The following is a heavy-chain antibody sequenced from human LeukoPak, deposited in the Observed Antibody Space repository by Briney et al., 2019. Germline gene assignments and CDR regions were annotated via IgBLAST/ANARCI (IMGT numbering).Heavy chain of an antibody. D-gene: IGHD3-3*01. V-gene: IGHV4-4*07. CDR3: ARARFLEWLLPSFDY. CDR2: IYTSGST. Sequence: ASETLFLTCTVSGGSISSYYWSWIRQPAGKGLEWIGRIYTSGSTNYNPSLKSRVTMSVDTSKNQFSLKLSSVTAADTAVYYCARARFLEWLLPSFDYWGQGVLVTVSS. CDR1: GGSISSYY. J-gene: IGHJ4*02.